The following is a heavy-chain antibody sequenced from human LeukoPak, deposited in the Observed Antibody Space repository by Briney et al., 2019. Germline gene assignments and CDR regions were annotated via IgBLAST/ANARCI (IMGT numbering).Heavy chain of an antibody. CDR2: IYHSGST. Sequence: PSETLSLTCTVSGGSISSSGYYWSWIRQPPGKGLEWIGYIYHSGSTYYNPSLKSRVTISVDRSKNQFSLKLSSVTAADTAVYYCARETSWELPDYWGQGTLVTVSS. V-gene: IGHV4-30-2*01. CDR1: GGSISSSGYY. D-gene: IGHD1-26*01. J-gene: IGHJ4*02. CDR3: ARETSWELPDY.